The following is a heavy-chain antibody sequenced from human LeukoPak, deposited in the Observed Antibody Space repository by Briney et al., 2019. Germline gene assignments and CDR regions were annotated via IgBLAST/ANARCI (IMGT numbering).Heavy chain of an antibody. CDR1: GFTFSSYG. J-gene: IGHJ4*02. V-gene: IGHV3-33*01. CDR2: IWYDGSNK. CDR3: ARDGVVASGFDY. Sequence: GRSLRLSCAASGFTFSSYGMHWVRQAPGKGLEGVAVIWYDGSNKYYADSVKGRFTISRDNSKNTLYLQMNSLRAEDTAVYYCARDGVVASGFDYWGQGTLVTVSS. D-gene: IGHD5-12*01.